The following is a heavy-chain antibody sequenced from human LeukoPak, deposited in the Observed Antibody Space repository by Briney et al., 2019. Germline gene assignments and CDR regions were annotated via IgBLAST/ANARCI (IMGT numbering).Heavy chain of an antibody. D-gene: IGHD6-6*01. CDR1: GGSFSGYY. J-gene: IGHJ6*03. CDR3: ARGRPYYYYYMDV. V-gene: IGHV4-34*01. CDR2: INHSGST. Sequence: SETLSLTCAVYGGSFSGYYWSWIRQPPGRGLEWIGEINHSGSTNYNPSLKSRVTISVDTSKNQFSLKLSSVTAADTAVYYCARGRPYYYYYMDVWGKGTTVTVSS.